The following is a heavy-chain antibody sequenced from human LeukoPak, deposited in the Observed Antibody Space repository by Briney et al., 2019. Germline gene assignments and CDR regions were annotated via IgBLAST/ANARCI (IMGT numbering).Heavy chain of an antibody. J-gene: IGHJ6*02. D-gene: IGHD5-18*01. CDR3: ARGYPRGYSYSYYYYGMDV. V-gene: IGHV4-30-4*08. Sequence: PSQTLSLTCTVSGGSISSGDYYWSWIRQPPGKGLEWIGEINHSGSTNYNPSLKSRVTISVDTSKNQFSLKLSSVTAADTAVYYCARGYPRGYSYSYYYYGMDVWGQGTTVTVSS. CDR2: INHSGST. CDR1: GGSISSGDYY.